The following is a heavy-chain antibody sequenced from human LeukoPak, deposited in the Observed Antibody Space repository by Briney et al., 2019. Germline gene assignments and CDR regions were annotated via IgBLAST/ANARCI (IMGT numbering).Heavy chain of an antibody. D-gene: IGHD2-2*01. CDR3: AKVETSGGANCYALDY. J-gene: IGHJ4*02. V-gene: IGHV3-23*01. CDR2: ISGSDGST. CDR1: GFTFSSYA. Sequence: GESLRLSCAASGFTFSSYAMTWVRQAPDKGLEWVSAISGSDGSTYYADSVKGRFTISRDDSQNTLYLQMNSLSAEDTAVYYCAKVETSGGANCYALDYWGQGTLVTVYS.